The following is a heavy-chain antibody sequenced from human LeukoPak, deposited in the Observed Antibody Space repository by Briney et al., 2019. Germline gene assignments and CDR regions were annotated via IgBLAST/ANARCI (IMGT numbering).Heavy chain of an antibody. V-gene: IGHV3-23*01. CDR2: IAGDGAST. CDR1: GFTFTSYV. D-gene: IGHD6-6*01. Sequence: HTGGSLRLSCAASGFTFTSYVMSWVRQAPGKGLEWVSAIAGDGASTYYAESVKGRFTISRDNSKNTLHLQMNSLRAEDTAVYYCAKGSSGGRPYYFDYWGQGTLVTVSS. J-gene: IGHJ4*02. CDR3: AKGSSGGRPYYFDY.